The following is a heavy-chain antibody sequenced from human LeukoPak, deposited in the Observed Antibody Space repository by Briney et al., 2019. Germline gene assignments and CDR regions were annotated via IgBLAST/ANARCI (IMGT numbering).Heavy chain of an antibody. Sequence: ASVKVSCTASGGTFSSYAISWVRQAPGQGLEWMGGIIPIFGTASYAQKFQGRVTITADESTSTAYMELSSLRSEDTAVYYCAREIEVYSSGWFLFYWGQGTLVTVSS. CDR3: AREIEVYSSGWFLFY. D-gene: IGHD6-19*01. CDR2: IIPIFGTA. J-gene: IGHJ4*02. CDR1: GGTFSSYA. V-gene: IGHV1-69*01.